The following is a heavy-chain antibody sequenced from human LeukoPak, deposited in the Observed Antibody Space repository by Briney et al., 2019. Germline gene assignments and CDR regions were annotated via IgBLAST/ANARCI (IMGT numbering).Heavy chain of an antibody. CDR1: GYTFTGYY. J-gene: IGHJ6*02. V-gene: IGHV1-2*04. D-gene: IGHD5-12*01. Sequence: ASVKVSCKASGYTFTGYYMHWVRQAPGQGLEWMGWINPNSGGTNYAQKFQGWVTMTRDTSISTAYMELSRLRSDDTAVYYCARSIGYSGTYASYYYYGMDVWGQGTTVTVSS. CDR2: INPNSGGT. CDR3: ARSIGYSGTYASYYYYGMDV.